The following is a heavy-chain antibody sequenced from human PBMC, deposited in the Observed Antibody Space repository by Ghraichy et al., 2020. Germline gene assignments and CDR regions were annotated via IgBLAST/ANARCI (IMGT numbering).Heavy chain of an antibody. CDR3: ARAPTVTYYDSSGPLDY. Sequence: GGSLRLSCAASGFTFSSYWMSWVRQAPGKGLEWVANIKQDGSGKYYVDSVKGRFTISRDNAKNSLYLQMNSLRAEDTAVYYCARAPTVTYYDSSGPLDYWGQGTLVTVSS. D-gene: IGHD3-22*01. CDR2: IKQDGSGK. J-gene: IGHJ4*02. CDR1: GFTFSSYW. V-gene: IGHV3-7*03.